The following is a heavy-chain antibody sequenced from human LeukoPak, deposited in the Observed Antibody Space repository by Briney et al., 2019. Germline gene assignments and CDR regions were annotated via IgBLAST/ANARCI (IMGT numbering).Heavy chain of an antibody. CDR1: GGSISSGGYS. J-gene: IGHJ5*02. V-gene: IGHV4-30-2*01. CDR3: ARESLYDSGGYYYDNWFDP. CDR2: IYHSGST. D-gene: IGHD3-22*01. Sequence: PSQTLSLTCAVSGGSISSGGYSWSWIRQPPGKGLEWIGYIYHSGSTYYNPSLKSRVTISVDRSKNQFSLKLSSVTAADTAVYYCARESLYDSGGYYYDNWFDPWGQGTLVTVSS.